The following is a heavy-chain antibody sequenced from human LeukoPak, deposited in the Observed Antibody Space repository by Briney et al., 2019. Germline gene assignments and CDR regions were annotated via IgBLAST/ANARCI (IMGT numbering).Heavy chain of an antibody. CDR1: GYTFTSCG. J-gene: IGHJ6*04. CDR3: ARDHTMVRGVNHGMDV. CDR2: ISAYNGNT. Sequence: ASVKVSCKASGYTFTSCGISWVRQAPGQGLEWMGWISAYNGNTNYAQKLQGRVTMTTDTSTSTAYMELRSLRSDDTAVYYCARDHTMVRGVNHGMDVWGKGTTVTVSS. V-gene: IGHV1-18*04. D-gene: IGHD3-10*01.